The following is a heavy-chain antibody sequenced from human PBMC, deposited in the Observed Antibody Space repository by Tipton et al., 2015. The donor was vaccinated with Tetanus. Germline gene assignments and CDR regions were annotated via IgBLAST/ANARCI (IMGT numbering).Heavy chain of an antibody. CDR1: GMTLSYFA. D-gene: IGHD3-22*01. J-gene: IGHJ4*02. CDR3: VIELISWTVVFINGFDQ. CDR2: ISGSGDRI. V-gene: IGHV3-23*01. Sequence: GSLRLSCAASGMTLSYFAMSWVRQAPGKGLEWVSGISGSGDRIFYADSVKGRFTISRDNAKNTLYLQMNSLRAEDTAVYYCVIELISWTVVFINGFDQWGQGTLVTVSS.